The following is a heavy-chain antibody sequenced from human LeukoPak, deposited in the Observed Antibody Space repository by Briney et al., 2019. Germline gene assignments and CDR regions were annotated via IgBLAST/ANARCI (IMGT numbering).Heavy chain of an antibody. V-gene: IGHV4-59*01. Sequence: SETLSLTCTASGGSISTYYWSWIRQPPGKGLEWIGYISFSGSTNYSPSLKSRVTMSVDTSKNQFSLKLNSVTAADTAVYYCARGLGQLWSGYYTVDYWGQGTLVTVSS. CDR3: ARGLGQLWSGYYTVDY. CDR1: GGSISTYY. D-gene: IGHD3-3*01. CDR2: ISFSGST. J-gene: IGHJ4*02.